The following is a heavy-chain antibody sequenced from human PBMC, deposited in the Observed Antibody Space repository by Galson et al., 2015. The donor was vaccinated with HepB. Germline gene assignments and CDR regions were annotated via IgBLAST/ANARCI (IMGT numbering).Heavy chain of an antibody. J-gene: IGHJ6*03. CDR3: ARGEVPNCSSTSCYSYYYYYMDV. Sequence: SLRLSCAASGFTFSSYAMHWVRQAPGKGLEWVAVVSYDGSNKYYADSVKGRFTISRDNSKNTLYPQMNSLRPEDTAVYYCARGEVPNCSSTSCYSYYYYYMDVWGKGTTVTVSS. V-gene: IGHV3-30-3*01. CDR2: VSYDGSNK. D-gene: IGHD2-2*01. CDR1: GFTFSSYA.